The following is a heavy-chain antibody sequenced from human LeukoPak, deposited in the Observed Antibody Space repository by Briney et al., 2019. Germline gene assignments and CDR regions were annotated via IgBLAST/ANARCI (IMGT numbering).Heavy chain of an antibody. CDR3: GGNNFYHFQY. D-gene: IGHD5-24*01. V-gene: IGHV4-39*01. CDR1: GDSVSHSPYY. J-gene: IGHJ4*02. Sequence: PSETLSLTCTLSGDSVSHSPYYWAWVRQPPGKGLEWIGAISYGGTTYSSPSLKSRVTIDLDKSRNRFSLKLTSVTAADTAVYYCGGNNFYHFQYWGQGALVTVSS. CDR2: ISYGGTT.